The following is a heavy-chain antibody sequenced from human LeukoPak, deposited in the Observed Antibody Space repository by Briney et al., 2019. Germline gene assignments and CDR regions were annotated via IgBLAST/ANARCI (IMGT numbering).Heavy chain of an antibody. D-gene: IGHD3-22*01. J-gene: IGHJ4*02. CDR1: GFSLSEYG. CDR2: IWYDGSNK. Sequence: GGSLRLSCAASGFSLSEYGMHWVRQAPGKGLEWVAVIWYDGSNKYYADSVKGRFTISRDNSKNTLYLQMNSLRAEDTAVYYCAREDSSGYYPRYWGQGTLVTVSS. V-gene: IGHV3-33*01. CDR3: AREDSSGYYPRY.